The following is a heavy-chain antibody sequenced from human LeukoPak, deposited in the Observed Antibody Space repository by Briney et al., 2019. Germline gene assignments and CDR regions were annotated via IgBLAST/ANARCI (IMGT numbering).Heavy chain of an antibody. CDR3: ARRKWFRDLLGWGYYFDS. CDR2: TNHRGRT. V-gene: IGHV4-34*01. D-gene: IGHD3-10*01. J-gene: IGHJ4*02. CDR1: GESFSGYY. Sequence: SETLSLTCAVSGESFSGYYWSWIREPPGGGGEWIGETNHRGRTNYKASLRSRVTISVDTSKNQFSLKLRSVTAADTAVYYCARRKWFRDLLGWGYYFDSWGQGTLVTVSS.